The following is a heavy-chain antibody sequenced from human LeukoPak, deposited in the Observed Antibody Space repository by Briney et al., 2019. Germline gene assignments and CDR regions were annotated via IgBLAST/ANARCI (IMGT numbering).Heavy chain of an antibody. CDR3: ARDSDSSGWPVYYYYGMDV. CDR2: ISAYNGNT. V-gene: IGHV1-18*01. CDR1: GYTFTSYG. Sequence: APVKVSCRASGYTFTSYGISWVRQAPGQGLERMGWISAYNGNTNYAQKLQGRVTMTTDTSTSTAYMELRSLRSDDTAVYYCARDSDSSGWPVYYYYGMDVWGQGTTVTVSS. J-gene: IGHJ6*02. D-gene: IGHD6-19*01.